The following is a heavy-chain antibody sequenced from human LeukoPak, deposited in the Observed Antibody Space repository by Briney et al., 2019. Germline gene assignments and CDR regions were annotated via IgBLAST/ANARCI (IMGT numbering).Heavy chain of an antibody. CDR1: GGSFSGYY. Sequence: SETLSLTCAVYGGSFSGYYWNWIRQPPGKGLEWIGGINHSGNTNYNPSLKSRVTISVDTSKNQFSLKLSSVTAADTAVYYCAREMEDKSFSFGELRKNYYYYMDVWGKGTTVTVSS. J-gene: IGHJ6*03. D-gene: IGHD3-10*01. V-gene: IGHV4-34*01. CDR3: AREMEDKSFSFGELRKNYYYYMDV. CDR2: INHSGNT.